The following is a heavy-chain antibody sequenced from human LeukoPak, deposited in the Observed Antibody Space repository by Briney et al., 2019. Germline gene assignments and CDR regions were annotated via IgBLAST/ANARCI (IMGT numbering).Heavy chain of an antibody. Sequence: GGSLRLSCAASGFTFDRYTMNWVRQAPGKGLEWVSSIISSGSYIYYAESVKGRFTISRDNAKSSLYLQMNSLRAEDTAVYCCARADTLNNWGQGALVTVSS. CDR2: IISSGSYI. CDR1: GFTFDRYT. CDR3: ARADTLNN. D-gene: IGHD1/OR15-1a*01. J-gene: IGHJ4*02. V-gene: IGHV3-21*01.